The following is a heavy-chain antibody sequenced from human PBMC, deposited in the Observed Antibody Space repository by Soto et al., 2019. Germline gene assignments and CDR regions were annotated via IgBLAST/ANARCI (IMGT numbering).Heavy chain of an antibody. CDR1: GFKFSRYD. J-gene: IGHJ1*01. V-gene: IGHV3-23*01. D-gene: IGHD2-15*01. CDR3: ARAVVAATSLYFQH. CDR2: VDGSGRAT. Sequence: PGGSLRLSCAASGFKFSRYDMSWVRQAPGKGLEWVSYVDGSGRATNYADSVKGRFTISRDNSKNTLYLQMNSLRAEDTAVYYCARAVVAATSLYFQHWGQG.